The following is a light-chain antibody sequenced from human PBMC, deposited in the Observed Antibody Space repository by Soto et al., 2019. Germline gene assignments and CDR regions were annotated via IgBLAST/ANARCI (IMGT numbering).Light chain of an antibody. CDR1: QSISSY. CDR2: AAS. V-gene: IGKV1-39*01. J-gene: IGKJ3*01. CDR3: QQSYSTPFT. Sequence: DLQMTQSPSSLSASVGDRVTITCRASQSISSYLNWYQQKPGKAPKLLIYAASSLQSGVPSRFSGSGSGTDFTLTISSLQPEDFATYYCQQSYSTPFTLGPATTVDIK.